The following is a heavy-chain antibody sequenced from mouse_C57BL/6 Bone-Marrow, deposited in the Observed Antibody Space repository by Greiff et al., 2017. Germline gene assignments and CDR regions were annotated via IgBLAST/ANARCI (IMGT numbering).Heavy chain of an antibody. Sequence: QVQLQQPGAELVMPGASVKLSCKASGYTFTSYWMHWVKQRPGQGLEWIGEIDPSDSYTNYNQKFKGKSTLPVDKSSSTAYMQLSSLTSEDSAVYYCARDYPYAMDYWGQGTSVTVSS. CDR2: IDPSDSYT. CDR3: ARDYPYAMDY. D-gene: IGHD2-4*01. V-gene: IGHV1-69*01. J-gene: IGHJ4*01. CDR1: GYTFTSYW.